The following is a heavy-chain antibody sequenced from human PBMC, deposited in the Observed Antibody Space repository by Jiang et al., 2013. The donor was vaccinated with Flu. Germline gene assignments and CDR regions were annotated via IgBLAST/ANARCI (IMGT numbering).Heavy chain of an antibody. CDR1: GGTFSSYX. CDR2: ISTISGSA. CDR3: ARSSGSSWDHYQYGMFV. J-gene: IGHJ6*02. D-gene: IGHD3-10*01. Sequence: GAEVKKPGSSVRVSCKSSGGTFSSYXFSWVRQAPGKGLEWVGGISTISGSADYAQTFEGRVTIEADKSTSAVYMEINNLRPEDTAVYFCARSSGSSWDHYQYGMFVWGQGTTLTVPS. V-gene: IGHV1-69*06.